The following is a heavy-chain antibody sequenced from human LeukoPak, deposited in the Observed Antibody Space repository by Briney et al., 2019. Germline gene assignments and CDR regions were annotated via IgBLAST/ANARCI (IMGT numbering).Heavy chain of an antibody. CDR1: GGSISSSSYY. CDR2: IYYSGST. J-gene: IGHJ6*03. V-gene: IGHV4-39*01. Sequence: SETLSLTCTVSGGSISSSSYYWGWIRQPPGKGLEWIGSIYYSGSTYYNPSLKSRVTISVDTSKNQFSLKLSSVTAADTAVYYCASQLYDILTGYYYYMDVWGKGTTVTISS. D-gene: IGHD3-9*01. CDR3: ASQLYDILTGYYYYMDV.